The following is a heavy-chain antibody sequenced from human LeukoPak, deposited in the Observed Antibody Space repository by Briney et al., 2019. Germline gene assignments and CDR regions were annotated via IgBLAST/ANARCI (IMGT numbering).Heavy chain of an antibody. CDR1: GGSISSYY. Sequence: SETLSLTCTVSGGSISSYYWSWIRQPPGKGLEWIGYIYYSGSTNYNPSLKSRVTISVDTSKNQFSLKLSSVTAADTAVYYCAREVVVPAALYYYYYGMDVWGRGTTVTVSS. V-gene: IGHV4-59*12. D-gene: IGHD2-2*01. J-gene: IGHJ6*02. CDR3: AREVVVPAALYYYYYGMDV. CDR2: IYYSGST.